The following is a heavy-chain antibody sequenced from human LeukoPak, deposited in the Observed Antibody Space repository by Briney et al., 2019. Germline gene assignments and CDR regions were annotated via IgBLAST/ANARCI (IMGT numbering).Heavy chain of an antibody. D-gene: IGHD4-17*01. CDR2: IYTSGST. CDR1: GGSISSGSYY. J-gene: IGHJ4*02. V-gene: IGHV4-61*02. Sequence: SETLSLTCTVSGGSISSGSYYWSWIRQPAGKGLEWIGRIYTSGSTNYNPSLKSRVTISVDTSKNQFSPKLSSVTAADTAVYYCARVYGDSTGVDYWGQGTLVTVSS. CDR3: ARVYGDSTGVDY.